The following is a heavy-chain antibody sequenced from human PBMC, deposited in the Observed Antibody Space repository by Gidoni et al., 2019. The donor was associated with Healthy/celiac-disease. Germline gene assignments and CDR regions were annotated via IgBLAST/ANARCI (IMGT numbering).Heavy chain of an antibody. CDR2: IYHSGST. Sequence: QVQLQESGPGLVKPSETLSLTCAVSGYSISSGYYWGWIRQPPGKGLEWIGSIYHSGSTYYNPSLKSRVTISVDTSKNQFSLKLSSVTAADTAVYYCARVRSGRAPIDYWGQGTLVTVSS. V-gene: IGHV4-38-2*01. CDR1: GYSISSGYY. J-gene: IGHJ4*02. D-gene: IGHD3-3*01. CDR3: ARVRSGRAPIDY.